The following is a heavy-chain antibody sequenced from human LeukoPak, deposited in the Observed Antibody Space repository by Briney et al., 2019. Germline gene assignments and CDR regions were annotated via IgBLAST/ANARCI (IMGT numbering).Heavy chain of an antibody. CDR3: APLGCGGSCYRFDY. J-gene: IGHJ4*02. V-gene: IGHV3-23*01. CDR1: GIAFSNSI. D-gene: IGHD2-15*01. Sequence: GGSLRLSCVASGIAFSNSIMHWVRQAPGKGLEWVSAISGSGGSTYYADSVKGRFTISRDNSKNTLYLQMNSLRAEDTAVYYCAPLGCGGSCYRFDYWGQGTLVTVSS. CDR2: ISGSGGST.